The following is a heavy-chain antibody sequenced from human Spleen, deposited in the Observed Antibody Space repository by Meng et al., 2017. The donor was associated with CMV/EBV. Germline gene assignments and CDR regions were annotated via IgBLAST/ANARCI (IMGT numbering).Heavy chain of an antibody. V-gene: IGHV4-39*07. CDR3: ARVLIRTARTIVVRSMDV. J-gene: IGHJ6*02. D-gene: IGHD3-16*01. Sequence: SETLSLTCTVSSGSITTRSFYWGWIRQSPGMGLEWLGSIYYSGGTYYNPSLNSRITISVDTSKNQFSLKLTSVTAADTGVYYCARVLIRTARTIVVRSMDVWGQGTTVTVSS. CDR1: SGSITTRSFY. CDR2: IYYSGGT.